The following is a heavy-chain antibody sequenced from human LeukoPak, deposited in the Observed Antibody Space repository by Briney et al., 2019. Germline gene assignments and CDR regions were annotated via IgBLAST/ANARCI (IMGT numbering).Heavy chain of an antibody. CDR1: GFTFSSYG. CDR2: VSPDGNSK. D-gene: IGHD1-7*01. Sequence: GRSLRLSCAASGFTFSSYGMHWVRQAPGKGLEWVAAVSPDGNSKYYADSVKGRFTISRDNSKNTLYLQMNSLRAEDTAVYYCVTGTLGRAYYFDYWGQGTLVTVSS. CDR3: VTGTLGRAYYFDY. J-gene: IGHJ4*02. V-gene: IGHV3-30*03.